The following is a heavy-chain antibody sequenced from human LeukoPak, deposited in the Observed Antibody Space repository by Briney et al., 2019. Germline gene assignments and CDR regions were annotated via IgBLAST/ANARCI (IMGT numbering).Heavy chain of an antibody. CDR3: AKDSYGDYEGYYFDY. CDR1: AFTFSRYG. V-gene: IGHV3-30*02. CDR2: IRYDGSNK. D-gene: IGHD4-17*01. J-gene: IGHJ4*02. Sequence: PGGSLRLSCAASAFTFSRYGMHWVRQAPGKGLEWVAFIRYDGSNKYYADSVKGRFTISRDNSKNTLYLQMNSLRAEDTAVYYCAKDSYGDYEGYYFDYWGQGTLVTVSS.